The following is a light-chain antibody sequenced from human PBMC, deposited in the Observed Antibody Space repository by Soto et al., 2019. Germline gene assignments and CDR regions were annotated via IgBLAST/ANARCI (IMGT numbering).Light chain of an antibody. CDR1: QSLSSNF. CDR2: DSS. CDR3: QHYHGWPIT. V-gene: IGKV3D-7*01. J-gene: IGKJ5*01. Sequence: EIVLTQSPATLSLSPGERATLSCRASQSLSSNFLAWYQQKPGQPPRLLIYDSSTRATGFPDRFSGSGSGTDFTLTVSSLQSEDFAVYYCQHYHGWPITFGQGTRLEIK.